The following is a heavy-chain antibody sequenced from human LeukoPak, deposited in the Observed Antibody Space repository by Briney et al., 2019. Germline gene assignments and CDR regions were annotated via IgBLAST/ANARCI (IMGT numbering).Heavy chain of an antibody. D-gene: IGHD6-13*01. CDR1: GFTFSTYW. Sequence: GGSLRLSCAASGFTFSTYWMHWVRQGPGKGLVGVSRINPDGTNTRYADSVKGRFTISRDNSKSTLYLQMNSLRAEDTAVFYCAKDMAYSSSWYNYFDCWGQGTLVTVSS. J-gene: IGHJ4*02. CDR3: AKDMAYSSSWYNYFDC. CDR2: INPDGTNT. V-gene: IGHV3-74*01.